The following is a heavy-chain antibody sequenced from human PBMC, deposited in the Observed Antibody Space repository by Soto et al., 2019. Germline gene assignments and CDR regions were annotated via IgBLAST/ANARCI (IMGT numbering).Heavy chain of an antibody. CDR3: SAGVLWFGELFHDAFDI. Sequence: GGSLRLSCAASGFTFSSYAMSWVRQAPGKGLEWVSAISGSGGSTYYADSVKGRFTISRDNSKNTLYLQMKSLRAEDTAVYYCSAGVLWFGELFHDAFDIWVQGTMVTVSS. V-gene: IGHV3-23*01. D-gene: IGHD3-10*01. CDR1: GFTFSSYA. CDR2: ISGSGGST. J-gene: IGHJ3*02.